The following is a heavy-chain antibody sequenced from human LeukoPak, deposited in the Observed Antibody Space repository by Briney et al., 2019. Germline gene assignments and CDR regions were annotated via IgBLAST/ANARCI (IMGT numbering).Heavy chain of an antibody. CDR2: INADGSTT. CDR3: VVVVEPPDSDGFDV. J-gene: IGHJ3*01. CDR1: GFTFGNSW. V-gene: IGHV3-74*01. Sequence: GGSLRLSCAASGFTFGNSWVHWVRQAPGKGLVRVSLINADGSTTTYADSVKGRFTISRDNARNTLSLQMNSLTIEDTAVYYCVVVVEPPDSDGFDVWGQGTMITVSS. D-gene: IGHD1-14*01.